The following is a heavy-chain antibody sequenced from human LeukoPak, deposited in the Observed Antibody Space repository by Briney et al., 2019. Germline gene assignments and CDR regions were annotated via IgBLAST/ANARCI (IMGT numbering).Heavy chain of an antibody. CDR1: GYDFKTSG. Sequence: ASVKVSCKTSGYDFKTSGISWVRQAPGQGLEWMGWISGHTGDTHYAKRFQGRLTLTTDTSTSVAYLELSTLRSDDTALYFCAKDVGDSLPGPWFFQFWGQGTLVTLSS. V-gene: IGHV1-18*01. D-gene: IGHD3-16*01. CDR3: AKDVGDSLPGPWFFQF. J-gene: IGHJ4*02. CDR2: ISGHTGDT.